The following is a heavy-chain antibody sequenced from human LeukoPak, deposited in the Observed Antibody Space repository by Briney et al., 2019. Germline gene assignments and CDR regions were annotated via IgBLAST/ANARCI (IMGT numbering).Heavy chain of an antibody. CDR2: IRYDGSNK. D-gene: IGHD4-23*01. J-gene: IGHJ4*02. V-gene: IGHV3-30*02. CDR1: GFPFSSYG. CDR3: ALRWTDY. Sequence: GGFLRLSCAASGFPFSSYGMHWVRQAPGKGLEWVAFIRYDGSNKYYADSVKGRFTISRDNSKNTLYLQMNSLRAEDTAVYYCALRWTDYWGQGTLVTVSS.